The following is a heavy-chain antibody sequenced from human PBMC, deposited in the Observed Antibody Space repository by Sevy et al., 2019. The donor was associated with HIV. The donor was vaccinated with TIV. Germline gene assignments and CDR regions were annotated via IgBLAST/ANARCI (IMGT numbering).Heavy chain of an antibody. D-gene: IGHD3-22*01. J-gene: IGHJ4*02. Sequence: GGSLRLSCVASGFTFSSYGMHWVRQAPGKGLEWVAVIWYDGSNKYYADSVKGRFTISRDNSKNTLDLQMNSLRAEDTAVYYCARDAGDSSGSPYDYWGQGTLATVSS. CDR1: GFTFSSYG. CDR2: IWYDGSNK. V-gene: IGHV3-33*01. CDR3: ARDAGDSSGSPYDY.